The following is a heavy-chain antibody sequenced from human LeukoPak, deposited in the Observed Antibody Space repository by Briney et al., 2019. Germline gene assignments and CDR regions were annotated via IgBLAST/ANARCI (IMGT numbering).Heavy chain of an antibody. CDR2: INPSGGST. CDR3: ARGKGYDFWSGYTYYYYGMDV. Sequence: ASVKVSCKASGYTFTSYYMHWVRQAPGQGLEWMGIINPSGGSTSYAQKFQGRVTMTRNTSISTAYMELSSLRSEDTAVYYCARGKGYDFWSGYTYYYYGMDVWGQGTTVTVSS. D-gene: IGHD3-3*01. CDR1: GYTFTSYY. V-gene: IGHV1-46*01. J-gene: IGHJ6*02.